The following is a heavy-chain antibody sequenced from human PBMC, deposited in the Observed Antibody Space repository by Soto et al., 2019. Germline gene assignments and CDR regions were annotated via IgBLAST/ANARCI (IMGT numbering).Heavy chain of an antibody. J-gene: IGHJ6*02. CDR1: GGSVSSSSAA. Sequence: PSQTLSLTCDISGGSVSSSSAAWNWIRQSPSRGLEWLGRTYYRSKWIHEYTVSMESRITINPDTSKNQFSLHIYSVTPEDTAVYYCAGVVWFRGMDVWGQGTPVTVSS. CDR3: AGVVWFRGMDV. CDR2: TYYRSKWIH. D-gene: IGHD3-16*01. V-gene: IGHV6-1*01.